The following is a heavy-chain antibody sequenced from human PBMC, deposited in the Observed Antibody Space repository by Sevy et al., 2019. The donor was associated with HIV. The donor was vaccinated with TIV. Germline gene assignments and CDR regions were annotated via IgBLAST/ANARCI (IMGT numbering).Heavy chain of an antibody. CDR2: ISDYNGYT. V-gene: IGHV1-18*01. CDR1: GYTFSSYG. J-gene: IGHJ6*02. D-gene: IGHD3-10*01. Sequence: ASVKVSCKASGYTFSSYGISWVRQAPGQGLEWMGWISDYNGYTNYAHKFQGRVTMSTETSTRTASMELRSLRSDDTAVYFCAGEGYYYRSGTYRPPKYYGMDVWGQGTAVTVSS. CDR3: AGEGYYYRSGTYRPPKYYGMDV.